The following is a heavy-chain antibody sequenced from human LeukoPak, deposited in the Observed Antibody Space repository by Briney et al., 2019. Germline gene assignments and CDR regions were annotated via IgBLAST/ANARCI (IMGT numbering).Heavy chain of an antibody. J-gene: IGHJ4*02. CDR3: ASHQYGSGSYYHDY. Sequence: SETLSLTCAVYGGSFSGYYWSWIRQPPGKGLEWIGEINHSGSTNYNPSLRSRVTISVDTSKNQFSLRLSSATAADTAVYYCASHQYGSGSYYHDYWGQGALVTVSS. CDR2: INHSGST. D-gene: IGHD3-10*01. CDR1: GGSFSGYY. V-gene: IGHV4-34*01.